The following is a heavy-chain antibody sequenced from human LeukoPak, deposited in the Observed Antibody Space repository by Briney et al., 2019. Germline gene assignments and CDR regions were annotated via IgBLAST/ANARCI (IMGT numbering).Heavy chain of an antibody. CDR3: ARGRRVRYCSSTSCYNWFDP. D-gene: IGHD2-2*01. CDR2: ISHSGST. J-gene: IGHJ5*02. Sequence: SETLSLTCAVYGGSFSGYYWSWIRQPPGKGLEWIGEISHSGSTNYNPSLKSRVTISVDTSKNQFSLKLSSVTAADTAVYYCARGRRVRYCSSTSCYNWFDPWGQGTLVTVSS. CDR1: GGSFSGYY. V-gene: IGHV4-34*01.